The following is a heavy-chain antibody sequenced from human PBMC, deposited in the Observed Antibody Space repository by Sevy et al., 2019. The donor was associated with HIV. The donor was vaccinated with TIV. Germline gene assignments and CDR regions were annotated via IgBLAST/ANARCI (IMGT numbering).Heavy chain of an antibody. CDR3: AGQVGDTGMAIFDY. CDR2: IRSKGNSFAT. V-gene: IGHV3-73*01. D-gene: IGHD1-26*01. Sequence: GGSLRLSCAASGFAFRGSAIHWVRQASGKGLEWIGRIRSKGNSFATDYVPSVKGRFTISRDDSKKTAYLEMSRLKIDETAVYYCAGQVGDTGMAIFDYWGQGTLVTVSS. CDR1: GFAFRGSA. J-gene: IGHJ4*02.